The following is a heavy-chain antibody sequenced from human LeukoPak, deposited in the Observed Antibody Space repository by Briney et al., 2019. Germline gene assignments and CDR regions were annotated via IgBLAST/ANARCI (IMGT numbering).Heavy chain of an antibody. Sequence: GGSLRLSCAASGFTVSSNYMSWVRQAPGKGLEWVSVIYSGGSTYYADSVKGRFTVSRDNSKNTLYLQMNSLTAEDTAVYYCATDWAWGGFDYWGQGVLVTVSS. J-gene: IGHJ4*02. CDR2: IYSGGST. V-gene: IGHV3-53*01. D-gene: IGHD3-16*01. CDR1: GFTVSSNY. CDR3: ATDWAWGGFDY.